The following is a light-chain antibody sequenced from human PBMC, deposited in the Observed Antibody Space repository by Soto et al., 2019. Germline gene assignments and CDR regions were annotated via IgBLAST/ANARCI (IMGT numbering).Light chain of an antibody. V-gene: IGKV1-5*01. CDR2: DAS. CDR3: QQYNSYSRP. Sequence: EIQVTKSPATLSAYEGDRVTITCLASQSISSWLAWYQQKPGKAPKVLIYDASTLESGVPPRFSGSGSGTEFTLTISSLQPDDLATYYCQQYNSYSRPFGQVTMV. J-gene: IGKJ1*01. CDR1: QSISSW.